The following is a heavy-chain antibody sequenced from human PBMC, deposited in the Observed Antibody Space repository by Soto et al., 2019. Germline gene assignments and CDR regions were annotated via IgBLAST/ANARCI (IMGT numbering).Heavy chain of an antibody. V-gene: IGHV3-33*01. D-gene: IGHD6-19*01. Sequence: PGGSLSLSCSASVFTFNSYGMHWVRQAPGKGLEWVAVIWYDGSNKYYADSVKGRFTISRDNSKNTLYLQMNSLRAEDTAVYYCARDAYSSGWYDYWGQGTLVTVSS. CDR3: ARDAYSSGWYDY. CDR1: VFTFNSYG. J-gene: IGHJ4*02. CDR2: IWYDGSNK.